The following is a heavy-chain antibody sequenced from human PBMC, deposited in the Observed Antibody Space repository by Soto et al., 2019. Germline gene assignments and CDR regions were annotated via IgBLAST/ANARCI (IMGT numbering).Heavy chain of an antibody. CDR3: AKDMCGSGSYYIYGMDV. CDR1: GFTFTNYA. V-gene: IGHV3-23*01. CDR2: ISASGGST. J-gene: IGHJ6*02. Sequence: EVQLLESGGGLVQPGGSLRLSCAASGFTFTNYAMSWVRQAPGKGLEWVSTISASGGSTYHADSVKGRFTISRDNSKNTLSMQMNSLRDEDTAAYYCAKDMCGSGSYYIYGMDVWGQGTTVTVS. D-gene: IGHD3-10*01.